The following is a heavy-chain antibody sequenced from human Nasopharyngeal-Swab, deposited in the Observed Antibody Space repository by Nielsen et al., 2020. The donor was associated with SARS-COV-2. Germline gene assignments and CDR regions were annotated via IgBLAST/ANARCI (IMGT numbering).Heavy chain of an antibody. CDR1: GGSISSYY. D-gene: IGHD3-3*01. Sequence: SETLSLTCTVSGGSISSYYWSWIRQPPGKGLEWIGYIYYSGSTNYNPSLKSRVTISVDTSKNQFSLKLSSVTAADTAVYYCARDRNGFIYYYYGMDVWGQGTTVTVSS. J-gene: IGHJ6*02. CDR2: IYYSGST. V-gene: IGHV4-59*01. CDR3: ARDRNGFIYYYYGMDV.